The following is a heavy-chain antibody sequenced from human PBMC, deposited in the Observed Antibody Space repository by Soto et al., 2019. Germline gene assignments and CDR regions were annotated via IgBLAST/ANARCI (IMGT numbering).Heavy chain of an antibody. CDR2: INPDSGGT. Sequence: VKVSCTASGYTFTDYYIHWVRQAPGQGLEWVGWINPDSGGTNLAQRFQGRVTMTSDTSINTAYMELSSLRSDDTAVYYCAIRTGQLAIISEFDGDWFFEVWGRGTLVTVSS. D-gene: IGHD2-2*01. CDR3: AIRTGQLAIISEFDGDWFFEV. J-gene: IGHJ2*01. V-gene: IGHV1-2*02. CDR1: GYTFTDYY.